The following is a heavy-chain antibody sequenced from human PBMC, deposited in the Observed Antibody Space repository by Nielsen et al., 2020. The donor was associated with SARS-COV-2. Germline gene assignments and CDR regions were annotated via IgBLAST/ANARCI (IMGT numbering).Heavy chain of an antibody. D-gene: IGHD6-13*01. CDR1: GFPFRSYE. CDR2: IKQGGTEK. CDR3: ASVGGSSWYFDN. J-gene: IGHJ4*02. Sequence: GGSLRLSCAASGFPFRSYELSWVRQAPGKGLEWVANIKQGGTEKYYVDSVKGRFTISRDNAKNSMYLQMNSLRVEDTAVYYCASVGGSSWYFDNWGQGTLVTVSS. V-gene: IGHV3-7*03.